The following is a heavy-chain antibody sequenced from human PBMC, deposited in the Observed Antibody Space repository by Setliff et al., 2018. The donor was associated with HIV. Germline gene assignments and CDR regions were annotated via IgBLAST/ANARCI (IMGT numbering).Heavy chain of an antibody. CDR1: GYTFTGHY. CDR2: VNPNSGDA. D-gene: IGHD1-26*01. CDR3: ARNFGLSPSGEYYYYYGMDI. Sequence: SVKVSCKASGYTFTGHYLHWVRQAPGQGLEWLGWVNPNSGDAIYAQNFQGRVTMTRDTSINAACMELRGLRSDDTAVYYCARNFGLSPSGEYYYYYGMDIWGQGTTVTVSS. J-gene: IGHJ6*02. V-gene: IGHV1-2*02.